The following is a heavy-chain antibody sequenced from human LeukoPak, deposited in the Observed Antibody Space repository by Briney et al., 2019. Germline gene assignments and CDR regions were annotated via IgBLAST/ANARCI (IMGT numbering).Heavy chain of an antibody. V-gene: IGHV1-2*02. Sequence: ASVKVSCKASGYIFTDYYMHWVRQAPGQGLEWMGWINPNSGGTNYAQKFQGRVTMTRDTSISTAYMELSRLRSDDTAVYYCAFSIAAAGFDYWGQGTLVTVSS. CDR3: AFSIAAAGFDY. J-gene: IGHJ4*02. CDR2: INPNSGGT. D-gene: IGHD6-13*01. CDR1: GYIFTDYY.